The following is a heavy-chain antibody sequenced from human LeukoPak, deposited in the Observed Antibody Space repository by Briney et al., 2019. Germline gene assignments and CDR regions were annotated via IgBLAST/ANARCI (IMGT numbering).Heavy chain of an antibody. CDR3: ARGRYCSSTSCFPIRGDDSFDI. V-gene: IGHV4-34*01. D-gene: IGHD2-2*01. Sequence: SETLSLTCAVYGRSFSGYYWSWIRQPPGKGLEWIGEINRSGSTNYNPSLKSRVTISVDTSKNQFSLKLSSVTAADTAVYYCARGRYCSSTSCFPIRGDDSFDIWGQGTMVTVSS. CDR2: INRSGST. J-gene: IGHJ3*02. CDR1: GRSFSGYY.